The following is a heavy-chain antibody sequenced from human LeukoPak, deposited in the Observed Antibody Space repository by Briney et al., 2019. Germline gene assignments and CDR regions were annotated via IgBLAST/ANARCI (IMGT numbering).Heavy chain of an antibody. D-gene: IGHD3-22*01. CDR3: AKGEPYYYDSSGYTPFDY. CDR1: GFTFSSYG. J-gene: IGHJ4*02. Sequence: GGSLRLSCAASGFTFSSYGMHWVRQAPGKGLEWVAFIRYGGSNKYYADSVKGRFTISRDNSKNTLYLQMNSLRAEDTAVYYCAKGEPYYYDSSGYTPFDYWGQGTLVTVSS. V-gene: IGHV3-30*02. CDR2: IRYGGSNK.